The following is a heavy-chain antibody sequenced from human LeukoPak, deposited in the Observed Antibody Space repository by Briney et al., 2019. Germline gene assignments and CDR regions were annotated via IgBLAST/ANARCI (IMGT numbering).Heavy chain of an antibody. Sequence: XETLSLTCAVYGGSFSGYYWSWIRQPPGKGLEWIGEINHSGSTNYNPSLKSRVTISVDTSKNQFSLKLSSVTAADTAVYYCAIPGYSSSWYGIDYWGQGTLVTVSS. V-gene: IGHV4-34*01. CDR1: GGSFSGYY. D-gene: IGHD6-13*01. CDR3: AIPGYSSSWYGIDY. J-gene: IGHJ4*02. CDR2: INHSGST.